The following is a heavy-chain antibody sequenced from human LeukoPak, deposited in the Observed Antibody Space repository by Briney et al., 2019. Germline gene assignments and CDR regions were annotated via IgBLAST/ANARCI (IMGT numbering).Heavy chain of an antibody. J-gene: IGHJ5*02. CDR3: ARHASEQLVWFDP. D-gene: IGHD6-6*01. Sequence: SETLSLTCAVSGYSISSGYYWGWIRQPPGKGLEWIGSIYYSGSTYYNPSLKSRVTISVDTSKNQFSLKLSSVTAADTAVYYCARHASEQLVWFDPWGQGTLVTVSS. CDR1: GYSISSGYY. CDR2: IYYSGST. V-gene: IGHV4-38-2*01.